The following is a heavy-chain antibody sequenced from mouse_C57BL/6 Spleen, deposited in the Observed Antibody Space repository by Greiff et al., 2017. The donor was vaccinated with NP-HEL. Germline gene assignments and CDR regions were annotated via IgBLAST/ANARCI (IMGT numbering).Heavy chain of an antibody. V-gene: IGHV5-17*01. J-gene: IGHJ3*01. D-gene: IGHD2-4*01. CDR1: GFTFSDYG. Sequence: EVHLVESGGGSVKPGGSLKLSCAASGFTFSDYGIHWVRQAPEKGLEWVAYISSGSSTIYYADTVKGRFTISRDNAKNTLFLQMTSLRSEDTAMYYCARVYDYDVSFAYWGQGTLVTVSA. CDR2: ISSGSSTI. CDR3: ARVYDYDVSFAY.